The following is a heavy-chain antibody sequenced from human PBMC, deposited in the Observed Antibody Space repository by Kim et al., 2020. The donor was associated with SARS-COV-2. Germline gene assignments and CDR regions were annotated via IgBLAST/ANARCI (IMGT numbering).Heavy chain of an antibody. D-gene: IGHD6-19*01. Sequence: GGSLRLSCTASGFTFGDYAMSWFRQAPGKGLEWVGFIRSKAYGGTTEYAASVKGRFTISRDDSKSIAYLQMNSLKTENTAVYYCTRAEEQWLVPYDDYWGQGTLVTVSS. CDR3: TRAEEQWLVPYDDY. J-gene: IGHJ4*02. V-gene: IGHV3-49*03. CDR1: GFTFGDYA. CDR2: IRSKAYGGTT.